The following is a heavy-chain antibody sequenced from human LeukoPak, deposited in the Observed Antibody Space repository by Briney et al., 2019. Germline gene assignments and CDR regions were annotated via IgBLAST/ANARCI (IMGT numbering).Heavy chain of an antibody. CDR1: GGTFISYT. V-gene: IGHV1-69*02. CDR2: IIPILGIA. D-gene: IGHD6-6*01. CDR3: ARGVEYSSSSLGY. Sequence: SVKVSCKASGGTFISYTIIWVRQAPGQGLEWMGRIIPILGIANYAQKFQGRVTITADKSTSTAYMELSSLRSEDTAVYYCARGVEYSSSSLGYWGQGTLVTVSS. J-gene: IGHJ4*02.